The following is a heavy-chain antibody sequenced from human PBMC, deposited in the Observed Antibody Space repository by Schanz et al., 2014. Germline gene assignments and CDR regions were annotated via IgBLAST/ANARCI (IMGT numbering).Heavy chain of an antibody. CDR2: IWFDGTNK. D-gene: IGHD2-15*01. CDR1: GFTLSSYG. CDR3: SKDKQGSRSDDS. J-gene: IGHJ5*01. V-gene: IGHV3-33*06. Sequence: QVQLVESGGGVVQPGRSLRLSCSASGFTLSSYGMHWVRQAPGKGLEWLAVIWFDGTNKYNADSVKGRFIVSRDNSKNTLYFEMNRLRVDDTAVYYCSKDKQGSRSDDSWGQGTLVTVSS.